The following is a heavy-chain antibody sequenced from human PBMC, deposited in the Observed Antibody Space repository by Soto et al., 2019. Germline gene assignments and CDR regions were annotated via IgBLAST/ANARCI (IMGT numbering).Heavy chain of an antibody. V-gene: IGHV4-31*03. CDR2: IYYSVST. CDR3: ASTITYCSGGSCYSFYFDY. Sequence: QVQLQESGPGLVKPSQTLSLTCTVSGGSISSGGYYWSWIRQHPGKGLEWIGYIYYSVSTYYNPSLKSRVIISVDTSKKQFSLKLRSVTAADTAVYYCASTITYCSGGSCYSFYFDYWGQGTLVTVSS. J-gene: IGHJ4*02. CDR1: GGSISSGGYY. D-gene: IGHD2-15*01.